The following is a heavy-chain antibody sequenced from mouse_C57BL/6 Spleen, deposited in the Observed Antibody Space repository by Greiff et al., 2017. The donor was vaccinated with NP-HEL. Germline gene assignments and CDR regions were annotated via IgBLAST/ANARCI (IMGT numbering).Heavy chain of an antibody. CDR1: GYTFTSYW. J-gene: IGHJ2*01. V-gene: IGHV1-61*01. CDR3: ARHYYGSSYGYFDY. D-gene: IGHD1-1*01. Sequence: VQLQQPGAELVRPGSSVKLSCKASGYTFTSYWMDWVKQRPGQGLEWIGNIYPSDSETHYNQKFKDKATLTVDKSSSTAYMQLSSLTSEDSAVYYCARHYYGSSYGYFDYWGQGTTLTVSS. CDR2: IYPSDSET.